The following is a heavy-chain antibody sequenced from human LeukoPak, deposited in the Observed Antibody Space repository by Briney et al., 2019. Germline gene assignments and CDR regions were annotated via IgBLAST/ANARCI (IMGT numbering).Heavy chain of an antibody. CDR3: ARDGGDAEYFQH. V-gene: IGHV4-59*01. CDR1: GGSISSYY. J-gene: IGHJ1*01. D-gene: IGHD2-21*02. Sequence: SETLSLTCTVSGGSISSYYWSWIRQPPGKGLDWIGYIYYSGSTNYNPSLKSRVTISVDTSKNQFSLKLSSVTAADTAVYYCARDGGDAEYFQHWGQGTLVTVSS. CDR2: IYYSGST.